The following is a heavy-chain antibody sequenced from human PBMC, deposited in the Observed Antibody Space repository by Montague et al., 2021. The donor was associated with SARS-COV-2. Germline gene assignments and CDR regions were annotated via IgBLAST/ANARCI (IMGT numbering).Heavy chain of an antibody. CDR1: GDCVSRSSAA. D-gene: IGHD2-15*01. CDR3: VRGGGGGTAAGKAFEH. Sequence: CAISGDCVSRSSAAWNWIRQSPSRGLEWLGRTYYTSKWIYHYPLSLQGRLNIRPDMSRNQVSLQVDSVTSQDTAVYYCVRGGGGGTAAGKAFEHWDQGILVTVSS. V-gene: IGHV6-1*01. J-gene: IGHJ4*02. CDR2: TYYTSKWIY.